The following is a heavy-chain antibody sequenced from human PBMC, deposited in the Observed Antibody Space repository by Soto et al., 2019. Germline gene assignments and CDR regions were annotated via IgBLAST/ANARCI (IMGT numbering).Heavy chain of an antibody. D-gene: IGHD7-27*01. CDR1: GFTFSSYA. J-gene: IGHJ4*02. V-gene: IGHV3-33*01. Sequence: QVQLVESGGGVVQPGRSLRLSCAATGFTFSSYAMHWVRQAPGKGLEWVAVIWYDGSNEKYAESVKGRFSSSRDNSKNTLYLQMNTLRAEDTAVYYGARDVVGDATGDGLDYWGQGTLVTVSS. CDR2: IWYDGSNE. CDR3: ARDVVGDATGDGLDY.